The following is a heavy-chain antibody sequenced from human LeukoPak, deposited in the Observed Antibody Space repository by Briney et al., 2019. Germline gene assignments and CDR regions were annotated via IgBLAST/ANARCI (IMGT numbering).Heavy chain of an antibody. CDR2: ISAYNGNT. CDR3: ARRITMVRGVIIGDYYYYYYMDV. D-gene: IGHD3-10*01. V-gene: IGHV1-18*01. Sequence: GASVKVSCKASGYTFTSYGISWVRQAPGQGLEWMGWISAYNGNTNYAQKLQGRVTTTTDTSTSTAYMELRSLRSDDTAVYYCARRITMVRGVIIGDYYYYYYMDVWGKGTTVTVSS. CDR1: GYTFTSYG. J-gene: IGHJ6*03.